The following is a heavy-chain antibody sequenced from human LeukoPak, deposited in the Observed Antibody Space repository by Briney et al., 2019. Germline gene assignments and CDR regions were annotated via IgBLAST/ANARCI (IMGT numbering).Heavy chain of an antibody. Sequence: SQTLSLTCNVSGISISDGRYYWAWIRRRPGRGLEWIGYKYYSGSAKYNPSLKSRLTISIDTPENQFSLHLSSVTAADTAMYYCATPYCSSLSCLDVFNIWGQGRMVTVSS. CDR3: ATPYCSSLSCLDVFNI. D-gene: IGHD2-2*01. CDR1: GISISDGRYY. J-gene: IGHJ3*02. CDR2: KYYSGSA. V-gene: IGHV4-31*03.